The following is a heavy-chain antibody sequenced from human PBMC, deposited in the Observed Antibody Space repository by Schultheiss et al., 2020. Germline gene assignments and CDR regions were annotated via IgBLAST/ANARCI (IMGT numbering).Heavy chain of an antibody. CDR3: ARARGSWFDP. J-gene: IGHJ5*02. V-gene: IGHV3-48*01. Sequence: GGSLRLSCVASGFTLRSYSINWVRQAPGQGLEWVSYISSSSSTIYYADSVKGRFTISRDNAKNSLYLQMNSLRAEDTAVYYCARARGSWFDPWGQGTLVTVSS. CDR1: GFTLRSYS. CDR2: ISSSSSTI. D-gene: IGHD3-10*01.